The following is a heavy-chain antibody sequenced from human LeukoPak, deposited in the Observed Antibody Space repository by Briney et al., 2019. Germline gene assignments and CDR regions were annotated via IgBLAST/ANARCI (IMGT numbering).Heavy chain of an antibody. CDR2: ISSSSTSK. Sequence: GGSLRLSCAVSGFIFSSYSMNWVRQAPGKGLEWVSHISSSSTSKYYADSVKGRFTISRDNAKNSLYLQMNSLRAEDTAVYYCARGQYGMDVWGQGTTVTVSS. CDR3: ARGQYGMDV. CDR1: GFIFSSYS. J-gene: IGHJ6*02. V-gene: IGHV3-48*04.